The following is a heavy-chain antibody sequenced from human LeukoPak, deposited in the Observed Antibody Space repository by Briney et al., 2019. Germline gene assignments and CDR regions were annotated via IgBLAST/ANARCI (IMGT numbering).Heavy chain of an antibody. CDR2: IRSKAYGGTT. CDR3: TRVLSVAATADLDY. Sequence: GGSLRLSCTASGFTFGDYAMSRVRQAPGRGLEWVGFIRSKAYGGTTEYAASVKGRFTISRDDSKSIAYLQMNSLKTEDTAVYYCTRVLSVAATADLDYWGQGTLVTVSS. D-gene: IGHD2-15*01. V-gene: IGHV3-49*04. J-gene: IGHJ4*02. CDR1: GFTFGDYA.